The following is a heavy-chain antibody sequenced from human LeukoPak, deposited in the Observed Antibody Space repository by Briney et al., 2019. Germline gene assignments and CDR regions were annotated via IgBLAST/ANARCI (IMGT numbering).Heavy chain of an antibody. CDR1: GGSFSGYY. D-gene: IGHD3-22*01. Sequence: SETLSLTCAVYGGSFSGYYWSWIRQPPGQGLEWIGEINHSGSTNYNPSLKSRVTISVDTSKNQFSLKLSSVTAADTAVYYCVRGQPWPDYYDSSGYPFDYWGQGTLVTVSS. V-gene: IGHV4-34*01. CDR3: VRGQPWPDYYDSSGYPFDY. J-gene: IGHJ4*02. CDR2: INHSGST.